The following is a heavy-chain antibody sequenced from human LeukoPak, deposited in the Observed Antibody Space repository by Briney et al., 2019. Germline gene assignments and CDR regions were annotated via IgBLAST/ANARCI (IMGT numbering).Heavy chain of an antibody. D-gene: IGHD3-9*01. V-gene: IGHV1-2*02. CDR1: GYTFTGYY. J-gene: IGHJ6*02. CDR2: INPNSDGT. CDR3: AREPRYYGILGGSLYGMDV. Sequence: ASVKVSCKASGYTFTGYYMHWVRHAPGQGLELMGWINPNSDGTNYAQKFQGRVTITRDTSISTAYLELSRLRAEDTAVYYCAREPRYYGILGGSLYGMDVWGQGTTVTVSS.